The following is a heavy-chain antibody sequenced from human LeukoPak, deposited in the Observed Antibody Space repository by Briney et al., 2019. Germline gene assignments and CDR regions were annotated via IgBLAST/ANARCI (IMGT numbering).Heavy chain of an antibody. Sequence: PSETLSLTCTVSGGSISSYYWSWIRQPPGKGLEWIGYIYYSGSTNYNPSLKSRVTISVDTSKNQFSLKLSSVTAADTAVYYCARAGLEDAFDIWGQGTMVTVSS. CDR1: GGSISSYY. D-gene: IGHD6-6*01. CDR3: ARAGLEDAFDI. J-gene: IGHJ3*02. V-gene: IGHV4-59*01. CDR2: IYYSGST.